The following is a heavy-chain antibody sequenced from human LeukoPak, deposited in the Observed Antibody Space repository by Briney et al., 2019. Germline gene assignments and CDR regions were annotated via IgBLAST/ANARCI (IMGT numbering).Heavy chain of an antibody. Sequence: GESLKISCKGSGYSFTSYWVGWVRQKPGKGLEWMGIIFPGDSDTRYSPSFQGQVTISADKSISTAYLQWSSLKASDTAMYYCARRLTYDSRAYYCLDYWGQGTLVTVSS. D-gene: IGHD3-22*01. J-gene: IGHJ4*02. CDR1: GYSFTSYW. V-gene: IGHV5-51*01. CDR3: ARRLTYDSRAYYCLDY. CDR2: IFPGDSDT.